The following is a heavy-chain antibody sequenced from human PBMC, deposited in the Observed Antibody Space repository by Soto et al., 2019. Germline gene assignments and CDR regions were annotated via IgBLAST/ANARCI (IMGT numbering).Heavy chain of an antibody. CDR3: VRDRDLDRDMVHADL. CDR2: ITIRTGNI. V-gene: IGHV3-48*02. D-gene: IGHD5-18*01. Sequence: PGGSLRLSCEASGFTISGCSMNCVRQAPGKGLEWLAYITIRTGNIVYADSVRGRFTISADNAENSVFLQMNSLRDEDTAVYFCVRDRDLDRDMVHADLWGQGTLLTASS. CDR1: GFTISGCS. J-gene: IGHJ4*01.